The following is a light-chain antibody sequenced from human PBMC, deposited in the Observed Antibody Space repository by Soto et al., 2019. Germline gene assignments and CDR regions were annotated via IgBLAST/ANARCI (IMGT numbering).Light chain of an antibody. V-gene: IGKV3-15*01. CDR3: QQHNNWPRT. Sequence: EIVMTQSPATLSVPPGERATLSCRASQTISSNLVWYQQKPGQAPRLLIYGASTRATGIPARFSGSGSGTEFTLTISSLQSEDFAVYYCQQHNNWPRTFGQGTKVDIK. CDR1: QTISSN. CDR2: GAS. J-gene: IGKJ1*01.